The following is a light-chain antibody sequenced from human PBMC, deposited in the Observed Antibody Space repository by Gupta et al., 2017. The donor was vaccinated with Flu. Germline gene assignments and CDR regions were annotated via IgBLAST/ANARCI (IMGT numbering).Light chain of an antibody. Sequence: SQGNTTIISCSGIGVGDKFVCWLQQKAGQYLRLVIYDSDSRTTGTPDRFSGSTSGATATLTIGGTQAEDDDDYYCQAWDNRTLVFGAGTKVTIL. CDR2: DSD. CDR1: GVGDKF. CDR3: QAWDNRTLV. J-gene: IGLJ1*01. V-gene: IGLV3-1*01.